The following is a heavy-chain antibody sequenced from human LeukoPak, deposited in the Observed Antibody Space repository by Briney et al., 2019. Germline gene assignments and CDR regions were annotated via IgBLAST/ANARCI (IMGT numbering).Heavy chain of an antibody. J-gene: IGHJ4*02. D-gene: IGHD3-22*01. V-gene: IGHV1-2*02. CDR2: IKPDSGGT. CDR3: ARGRHFDSDGYYSAFYFDS. Sequence: GASVKVSCKASGYIFIDYYAHWVRQAPGQGLEWMGWIKPDSGGTKYAQNFQGRVTMTRDTSTNTAYMDLSRLTSDDTAVYFCARGRHFDSDGYYSAFYFDSWGQGDLLIVSS. CDR1: GYIFIDYY.